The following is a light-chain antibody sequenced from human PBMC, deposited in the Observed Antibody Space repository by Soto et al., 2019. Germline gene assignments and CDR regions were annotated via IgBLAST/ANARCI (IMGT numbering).Light chain of an antibody. CDR2: DAS. CDR1: QSISSW. V-gene: IGKV1-5*01. Sequence: DIQMTQSPSTLSASVGERVTITCRASQSISSWLAWFQQKPGKAPKLLMYDASSLESGVPSRFSGSGSGTEFTLTISSLQPDDFATYYCQQYGTYLWTFGQGTKVDIK. J-gene: IGKJ1*01. CDR3: QQYGTYLWT.